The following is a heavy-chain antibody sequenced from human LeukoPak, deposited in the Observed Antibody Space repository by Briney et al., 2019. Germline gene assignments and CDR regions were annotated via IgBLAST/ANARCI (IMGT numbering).Heavy chain of an antibody. CDR2: ITGSDDRT. CDR1: GFTFGSDA. Sequence: SGGSLRLSXAASGFTFGSDAMTWVRQAPGKGLEWVSTITGSDDRTYYADSVKGRFTISRDYSKNTLHLQLNSLRAEDTAMYYCAKGPQLGSGYHPDYWGQGTLVTVSS. J-gene: IGHJ4*02. D-gene: IGHD3-22*01. CDR3: AKGPQLGSGYHPDY. V-gene: IGHV3-23*01.